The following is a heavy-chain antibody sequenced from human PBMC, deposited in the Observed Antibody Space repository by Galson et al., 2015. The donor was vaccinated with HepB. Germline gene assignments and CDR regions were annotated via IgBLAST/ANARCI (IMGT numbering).Heavy chain of an antibody. CDR3: ARDVSYYYGSGSPNYGMDI. D-gene: IGHD3-10*01. CDR2: IKQDGSEK. Sequence: SLRLSCAASGFTFSSYWMSWVRQAPGKGLEWVANIKQDGSEKYYVDSVKGRFTISRDNAKNSLYLQMNSLRAEDTAVYYCARDVSYYYGSGSPNYGMDIWGQGTTVTVSS. CDR1: GFTFSSYW. V-gene: IGHV3-7*03. J-gene: IGHJ6*02.